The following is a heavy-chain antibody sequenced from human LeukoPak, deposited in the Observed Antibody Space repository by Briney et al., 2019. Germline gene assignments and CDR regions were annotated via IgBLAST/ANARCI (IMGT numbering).Heavy chain of an antibody. J-gene: IGHJ6*02. CDR3: AKAPPGYGYYYGMDV. CDR1: GFTFSSYG. V-gene: IGHV3-30*18. Sequence: GRSLRLSCAASGFTFSSYGMHWVCQAPGKGLEWVAVISYDGSNKYYADSVKGRFTISRDNSKNTLYLQMNSLRAEDTAVYYCAKAPPGYGYYYGMDVWGQGTTVTVSS. D-gene: IGHD3-9*01. CDR2: ISYDGSNK.